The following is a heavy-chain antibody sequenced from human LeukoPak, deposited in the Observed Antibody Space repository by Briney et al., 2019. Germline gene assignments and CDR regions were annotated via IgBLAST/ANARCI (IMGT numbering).Heavy chain of an antibody. J-gene: IGHJ4*02. CDR2: IIPIFGTA. D-gene: IGHD3-22*01. CDR3: ARDHSHYYYDSSGYYYPHY. Sequence: ASVKVSCKASGYTFTSYGISWVRQAPGQGLEWMGGIIPIFGTANYAQKFQGRVTITADESTSTAYMELSSLRSEDTAVYYCARDHSHYYYDSSGYYYPHYWGQGTLVTVSS. CDR1: GYTFTSYG. V-gene: IGHV1-69*13.